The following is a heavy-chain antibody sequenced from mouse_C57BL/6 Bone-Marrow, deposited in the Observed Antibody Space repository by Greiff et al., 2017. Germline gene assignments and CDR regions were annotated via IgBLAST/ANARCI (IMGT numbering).Heavy chain of an antibody. CDR1: GYTFTSYW. D-gene: IGHD1-1*01. J-gene: IGHJ2*01. V-gene: IGHV1-69*01. CDR3: AREGIYYYGSWYYFDY. CDR2: IDPSDSYT. Sequence: QVQLQQPGAELVMPGASVKLSCKASGYTFTSYWMHWVKQRPGQGLEWIGEIDPSDSYTNYNQKFKGKSTLTVDKSSSTAYMQLSSLTSEDSAVYYCAREGIYYYGSWYYFDYWGQGTTLTVSS.